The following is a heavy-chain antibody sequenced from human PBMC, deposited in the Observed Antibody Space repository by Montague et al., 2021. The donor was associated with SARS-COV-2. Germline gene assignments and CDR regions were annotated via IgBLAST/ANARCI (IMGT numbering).Heavy chain of an antibody. V-gene: IGHV6-1*01. CDR1: GDSVSSNSVA. J-gene: IGHJ4*02. CDR2: TYYRSKWYS. D-gene: IGHD6-19*01. CDR3: VRYSGWFYFDF. Sequence: CAISGDSVSSNSVAWSWLRQSPSRGLERLGRTYYRSKWYSDYAPSLRGRLTVNPDASKNEFSLELNYVTPEDTVVYYCVRYSGWFYFDFWGQGTLVTVSS.